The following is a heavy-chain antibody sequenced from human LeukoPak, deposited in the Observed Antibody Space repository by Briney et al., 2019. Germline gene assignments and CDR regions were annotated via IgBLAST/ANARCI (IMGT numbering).Heavy chain of an antibody. CDR1: GGSISSSNW. Sequence: SGTLSLTCAVSGGSISSSNWWSWVRQPPGKGLEWIGEIYHSGSTNYNPSLKSRVTISVDTSKNQFSLKLSSVTAADTAVYYCARERVPAAIGWYFDLWGRGTLVTVSS. D-gene: IGHD2-2*02. CDR3: ARERVPAAIGWYFDL. V-gene: IGHV4-4*02. CDR2: IYHSGST. J-gene: IGHJ2*01.